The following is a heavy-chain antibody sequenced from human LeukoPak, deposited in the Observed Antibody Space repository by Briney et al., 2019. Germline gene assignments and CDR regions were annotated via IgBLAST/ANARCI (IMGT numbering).Heavy chain of an antibody. V-gene: IGHV3-15*01. D-gene: IGHD3-3*01. CDR3: TTDEYYDFWSGYYSNWFDP. Sequence: PGGSLRLSCAASGFTFSYAWMSWVRPAPGKGLEWVGRIKSKTDGGTTDYAAPVKGRFTISRDDSKNTLYLQMNSLKTEDTAVYYCTTDEYYDFWSGYYSNWFDPWGEATLVTVSS. CDR1: GFTFSYAW. J-gene: IGHJ5*02. CDR2: IKSKTDGGTT.